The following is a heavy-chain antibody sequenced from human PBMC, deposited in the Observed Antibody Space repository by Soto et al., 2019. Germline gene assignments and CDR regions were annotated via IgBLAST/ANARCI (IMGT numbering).Heavy chain of an antibody. CDR2: ISSGGGTT. V-gene: IGHV3-48*03. Sequence: GSLRLSCAVSGFTFSSYEMNWVRQAPGKGLEWVSYISSGGGTTYYADSVKGRFTVSRDNAKNSLYLQMKNLKVEDTAVYYCASGKSGFVSILDYWGQGTLVTVSS. CDR3: ASGKSGFVSILDY. CDR1: GFTFSSYE. D-gene: IGHD5-12*01. J-gene: IGHJ4*02.